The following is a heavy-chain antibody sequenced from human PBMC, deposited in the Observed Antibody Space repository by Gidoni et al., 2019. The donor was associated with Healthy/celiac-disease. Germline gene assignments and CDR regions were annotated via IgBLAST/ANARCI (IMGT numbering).Heavy chain of an antibody. D-gene: IGHD6-6*01. CDR2: ISYDGSNK. V-gene: IGHV3-30*03. CDR1: GFTFSSYG. Sequence: CAASGFTFSSYGMPWVRQAPVKGLEWVAVISYDGSNKYYADSVKGRFTISRDNSKNTLYLQMNSLRAEDTAVYYCASNIAANGMDVWGQGTTVTVSS. J-gene: IGHJ6*02. CDR3: ASNIAANGMDV.